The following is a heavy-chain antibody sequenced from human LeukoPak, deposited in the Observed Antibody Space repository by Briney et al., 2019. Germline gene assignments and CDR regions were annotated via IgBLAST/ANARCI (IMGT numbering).Heavy chain of an antibody. CDR1: GFTVSSNY. CDR3: ASMYSSSWSFDY. D-gene: IGHD6-13*01. CDR2: IYSGGST. J-gene: IGHJ4*02. V-gene: IGHV3-53*01. Sequence: GGSLRLSCAASGFTVSSNYMSWVRQAPGKGLEWVSIIYSGGSTYYADSVKGRFSISRDKSKNTLYLQMNSLRAGDTAVYYCASMYSSSWSFDYWGQGTLVTVSS.